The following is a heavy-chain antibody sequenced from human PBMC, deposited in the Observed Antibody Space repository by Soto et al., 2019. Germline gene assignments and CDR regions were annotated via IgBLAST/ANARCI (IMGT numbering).Heavy chain of an antibody. CDR2: FYPSGKT. CDR1: GGSISSYY. D-gene: IGHD3-16*01. J-gene: IGHJ6*02. Sequence: QVQLQESGPGLVKPSETLSLTCTVSGGSISSYYWCWTRQPAGKGLEWIGRFYPSGKTTYNPSLHSRLTMSADTSRNKFSLNLTSVTAADTAVYYCARCGLDYGMDVWGQGTTVIVSS. CDR3: ARCGLDYGMDV. V-gene: IGHV4-4*07.